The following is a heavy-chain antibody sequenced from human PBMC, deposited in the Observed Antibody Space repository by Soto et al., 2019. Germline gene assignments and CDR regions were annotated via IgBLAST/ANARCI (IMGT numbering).Heavy chain of an antibody. CDR1: GFTFDDYA. Sequence: PGGSLRLSCAASGFTFDDYAMHWVRQAPGKGLEWVSGISWNSGSIGYADSVKGRFTISRDNAKNSLYLQMNSLRAEDTALYYCAKDGSSGWYYHDAFDIRGQGTMVTV. J-gene: IGHJ3*02. V-gene: IGHV3-9*01. CDR2: ISWNSGSI. CDR3: AKDGSSGWYYHDAFDI. D-gene: IGHD6-19*01.